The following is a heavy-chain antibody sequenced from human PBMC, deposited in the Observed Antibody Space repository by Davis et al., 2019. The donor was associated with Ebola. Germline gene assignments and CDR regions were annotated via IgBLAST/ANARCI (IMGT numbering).Heavy chain of an antibody. CDR3: ARGANKAALGGYWFDP. CDR2: MNPKSGNT. CDR1: GYTFTNYD. D-gene: IGHD6-6*01. J-gene: IGHJ5*02. V-gene: IGHV1-8*03. Sequence: ASVKVSCKASGYTFTNYDLNWVRQAPGQGPEWMGWMNPKSGNTGYAQKFQGRVTITRNTSISTAYMELSRLTSEDTAVYYCARGANKAALGGYWFDPWGQGTLVTVSS.